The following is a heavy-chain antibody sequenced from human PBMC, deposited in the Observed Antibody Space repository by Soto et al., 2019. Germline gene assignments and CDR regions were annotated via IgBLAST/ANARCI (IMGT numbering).Heavy chain of an antibody. CDR2: ISGSGGST. V-gene: IGHV3-23*01. D-gene: IGHD3-9*01. Sequence: GGSLRLSCAASGFTFSSYAMSWVRQAPGKGLEWVSAISGSGGSTYYADSVKGRFTISRDNSKNTLYLQMNSLRAEDTAVYYCAKDLYDILTGYYQEVGYWGQGTLVTVSS. CDR1: GFTFSSYA. CDR3: AKDLYDILTGYYQEVGY. J-gene: IGHJ4*02.